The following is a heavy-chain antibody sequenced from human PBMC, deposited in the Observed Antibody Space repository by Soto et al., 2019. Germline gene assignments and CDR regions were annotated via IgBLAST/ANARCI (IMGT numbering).Heavy chain of an antibody. D-gene: IGHD5-18*01. CDR3: ARDGGYTYGYHYFDY. CDR1: GGSISSGGYS. Sequence: QPQLQESGSGLVKPSQTLSLTCAVSGGSISSGGYSWTWIRQPPGKGLEWIGYIDHSGSTYYNPSLKSRLTISVDRSKNQFSLKLSSVTAADTAVYYCARDGGYTYGYHYFDYWGQGTLVTVSS. J-gene: IGHJ4*02. V-gene: IGHV4-30-2*01. CDR2: IDHSGST.